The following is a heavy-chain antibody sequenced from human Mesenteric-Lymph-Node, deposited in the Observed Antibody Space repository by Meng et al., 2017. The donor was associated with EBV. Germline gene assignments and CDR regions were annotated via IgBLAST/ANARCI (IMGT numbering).Heavy chain of an antibody. J-gene: IGHJ4*02. V-gene: IGHV1-18*01. Sequence: QVQLVQSGSEVKQPGASVKVSCKASGYIFTNYDINWVRQAPGQGLEWMGWISAYSGDTNYAQKFQGRVSMTTDTSTSTAYMELTSLRSDDTAMYYCARDLGHIGYDWGYWGQGTLVTVSS. D-gene: IGHD5-12*01. CDR3: ARDLGHIGYDWGY. CDR2: ISAYSGDT. CDR1: GYIFTNYD.